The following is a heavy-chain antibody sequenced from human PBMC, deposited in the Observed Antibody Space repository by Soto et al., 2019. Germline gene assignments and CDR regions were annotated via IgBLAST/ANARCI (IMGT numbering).Heavy chain of an antibody. V-gene: IGHV3-21*01. Sequence: PGGSLRLSCAASGFTVSSNYMSWVRQAPGKGLEWVSSISSSSSYIYYADSVKGRFTISRDNAKNSLYLQMNSLRAEDTAVYYCARDLVGKVATIWGSHYYGMDVWGQGPTVTVSS. CDR3: ARDLVGKVATIWGSHYYGMDV. CDR2: ISSSSSYI. CDR1: GFTVSSNY. D-gene: IGHD5-12*01. J-gene: IGHJ6*02.